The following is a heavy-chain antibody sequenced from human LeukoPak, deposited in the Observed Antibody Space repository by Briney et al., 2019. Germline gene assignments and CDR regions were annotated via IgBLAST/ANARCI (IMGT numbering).Heavy chain of an antibody. D-gene: IGHD6-19*01. V-gene: IGHV1-2*02. CDR2: INPNSGGT. CDR3: AQRGDSSDFFDY. J-gene: IGHJ4*02. Sequence: ASVKVSCKASRGTFSSYAISWVRQAPGQGLEWMGWINPNSGGTNYAQKFQGRVTMTRDTSISTAYMELSRLRSDDTAVYYCAQRGDSSDFFDYWGQGTLVTASS. CDR1: RGTFSSYA.